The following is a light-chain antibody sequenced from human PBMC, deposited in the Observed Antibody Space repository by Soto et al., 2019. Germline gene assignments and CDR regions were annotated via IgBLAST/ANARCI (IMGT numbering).Light chain of an antibody. Sequence: QLTQSPSALSAPVVDTVTVTCRASQSVSGWLAWYQQKPGEAPKLLIYDASALPRGVPSRFSGSGSGTKFTLTITSLQPDDFATYYCQQYDTFSGTFGPGTKVDIK. CDR2: DAS. J-gene: IGKJ1*01. CDR1: QSVSGW. V-gene: IGKV1-5*01. CDR3: QQYDTFSGT.